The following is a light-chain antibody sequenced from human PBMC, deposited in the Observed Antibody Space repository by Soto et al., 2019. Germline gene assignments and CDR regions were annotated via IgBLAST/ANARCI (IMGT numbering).Light chain of an antibody. CDR2: SNN. CDR1: SSNIGSNY. V-gene: IGLV1-47*02. J-gene: IGLJ3*02. CDR3: AAWDDSLSCVV. Sequence: QAVVTQPPSASGTPGQRVTISCSGSSSNIGSNYVYWYQQLPGTAPKLLIYSNNQRPSGVPDRFSGSKSGTSASLAISGLRSEDEANYYCAAWDDSLSCVVFGGGTKLTVL.